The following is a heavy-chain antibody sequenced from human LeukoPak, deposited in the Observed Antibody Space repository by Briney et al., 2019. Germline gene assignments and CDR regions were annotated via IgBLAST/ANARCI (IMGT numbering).Heavy chain of an antibody. CDR1: GGSISSYY. V-gene: IGHV4-59*01. CDR3: ARVFPGERYSYEPNHYYYMDV. CDR2: IYYSGRT. Sequence: PSETLSLTCTVSGGSISSYYWSWIRQPPGKGLEWIGYIYYSGRTNYNPSLKSRVTMSVDTSKNQFSLKLSSVTAADTAVYYCARVFPGERYSYEPNHYYYMDVWGKGTTVTVSS. D-gene: IGHD5-18*01. J-gene: IGHJ6*03.